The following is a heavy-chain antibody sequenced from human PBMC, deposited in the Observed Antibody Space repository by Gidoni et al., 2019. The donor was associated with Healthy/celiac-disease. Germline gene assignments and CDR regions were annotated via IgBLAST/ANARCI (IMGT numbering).Heavy chain of an antibody. V-gene: IGHV3-11*06. CDR3: ARDSMVRGVIIYTPIYYYGMDV. CDR2: ISSSSSYT. CDR1: GFTFSDYY. Sequence: QVQLVESGGGLVKPGGSLRLSCADSGFTFSDYYMSWIRQAPGKGLEWVSYISSSSSYTNYADSVKGRFTISRDNAKNSLYLQMNSLRAEDTAVYYCARDSMVRGVIIYTPIYYYGMDVWGQGTTVTVSS. J-gene: IGHJ6*02. D-gene: IGHD3-10*01.